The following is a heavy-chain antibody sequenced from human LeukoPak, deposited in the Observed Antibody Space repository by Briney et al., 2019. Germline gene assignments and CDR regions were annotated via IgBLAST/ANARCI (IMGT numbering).Heavy chain of an antibody. D-gene: IGHD3-10*01. V-gene: IGHV5-51*01. CDR1: GYIFTNYW. Sequence: GESLKISCQVSGYIFTNYWIGWVRQMPGKGLESMGIIYPADSYTHYSPSFQGQVTISADKSISTVYLQWSSLKASDTAMYYCARQSRDGSKTRGYYFDYWGPGTQVTVSS. CDR2: IYPADSYT. CDR3: ARQSRDGSKTRGYYFDY. J-gene: IGHJ4*02.